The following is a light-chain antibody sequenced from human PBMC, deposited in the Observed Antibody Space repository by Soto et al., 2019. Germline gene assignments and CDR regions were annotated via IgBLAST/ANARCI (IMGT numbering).Light chain of an antibody. J-gene: IGKJ4*01. CDR2: GAS. CDR3: QQYNDWPLT. CDR1: QSISRT. V-gene: IGKV3-15*01. Sequence: EILMTQSPATLSVSPGEGLTLSCRASQSISRTLARYQQRPGQAPRLLIYGASSRATGVPARFSGSGSGTEFTLTISSLQSEDFAVYYCQQYNDWPLTFGGGTKVDIK.